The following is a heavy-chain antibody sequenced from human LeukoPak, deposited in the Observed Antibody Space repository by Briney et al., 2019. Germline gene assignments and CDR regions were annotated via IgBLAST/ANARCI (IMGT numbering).Heavy chain of an antibody. Sequence: GASVKVSCKASGYTFTSYGISWVRQAPGQGLEWMGWISAYNDNTNYAQKLQGRVTMTTDTSTSTAYMELRSLRSDDTAVCYCARDKGRYYDFWSGYYTGDDAFDIWGQGTMVTVSS. V-gene: IGHV1-18*01. J-gene: IGHJ3*02. CDR1: GYTFTSYG. CDR3: ARDKGRYYDFWSGYYTGDDAFDI. D-gene: IGHD3-3*01. CDR2: ISAYNDNT.